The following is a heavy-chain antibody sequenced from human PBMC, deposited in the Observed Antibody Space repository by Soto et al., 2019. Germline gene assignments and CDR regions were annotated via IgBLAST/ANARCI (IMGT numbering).Heavy chain of an antibody. Sequence: ASVKVSCKASRYTFTSYAMHCVRQAPGQRLEWMGLIKAGNGNTKYSQKFQGRVTITRDTSASTAYMEMSSLRFEDTAVYYCARDPYYYDSSGYPANTYNWFDPWGQGTLVTVSS. V-gene: IGHV1-3*01. CDR3: ARDPYYYDSSGYPANTYNWFDP. J-gene: IGHJ5*02. CDR2: IKAGNGNT. D-gene: IGHD3-22*01. CDR1: RYTFTSYA.